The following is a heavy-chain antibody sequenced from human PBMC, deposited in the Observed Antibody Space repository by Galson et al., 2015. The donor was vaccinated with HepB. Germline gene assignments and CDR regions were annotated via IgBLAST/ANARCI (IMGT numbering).Heavy chain of an antibody. Sequence: SETLSLTCTVSGGSISSSNYYWGWIRQPPGKGLEWIGNAYYSGSTYYNPSLKSRVTISVDTSKNQFSLKLSSVTVADTAVYYCARVKTIFGVVITPYDNWFDPWGQGTLVTVSS. J-gene: IGHJ5*02. D-gene: IGHD3-3*01. CDR1: GGSISSSNYY. V-gene: IGHV4-39*01. CDR3: ARVKTIFGVVITPYDNWFDP. CDR2: AYYSGST.